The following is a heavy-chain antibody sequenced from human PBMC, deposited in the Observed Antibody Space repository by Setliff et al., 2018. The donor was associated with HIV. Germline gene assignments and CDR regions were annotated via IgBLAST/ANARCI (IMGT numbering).Heavy chain of an antibody. J-gene: IGHJ4*02. Sequence: SETLSLTCSVSGGSISSRSPYYWGWIRQPPGKGLEWIGSIYPGNTYYNPSLKSRVTISLDTSKNQFSLKLGSVTAADTAVYYCARVGYYDTSFDYWGQGTLVTVSS. CDR3: ARVGYYDTSFDY. D-gene: IGHD3-22*01. CDR2: IYPGNT. CDR1: GGSISSRSPYY. V-gene: IGHV4-39*01.